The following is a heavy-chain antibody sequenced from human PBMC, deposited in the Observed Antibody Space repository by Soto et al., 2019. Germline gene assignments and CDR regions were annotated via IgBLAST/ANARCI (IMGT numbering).Heavy chain of an antibody. CDR3: ARDRYCSSTSCPPRNWFDP. Sequence: GGSLRLSCAASGFTFSSYGMHWVRQAPGKGLEWVAVIWYDGSNKYYADSVKGRFTISRDNSKNTLYLQMNSLRAEDTAVYYCARDRYCSSTSCPPRNWFDPWGQGTLVTVSS. CDR2: IWYDGSNK. J-gene: IGHJ5*02. D-gene: IGHD2-2*01. CDR1: GFTFSSYG. V-gene: IGHV3-33*01.